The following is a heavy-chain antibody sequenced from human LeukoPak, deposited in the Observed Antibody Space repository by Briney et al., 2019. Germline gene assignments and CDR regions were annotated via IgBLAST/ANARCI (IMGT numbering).Heavy chain of an antibody. J-gene: IGHJ6*03. CDR1: GYTFTSYD. CDR2: MDPNSGNT. V-gene: IGHV1-8*03. Sequence: ASVKVSCKASGYTFTSYDINWVRQATGQGLEWMGWMDPNSGNTGYAQKFQGRVTITRNTSISTAYMELSSLRSEDTAVYYCARGRRRGVAARPGSHYYYYMDVWGKGTTVTVSS. D-gene: IGHD6-6*01. CDR3: ARGRRRGVAARPGSHYYYYMDV.